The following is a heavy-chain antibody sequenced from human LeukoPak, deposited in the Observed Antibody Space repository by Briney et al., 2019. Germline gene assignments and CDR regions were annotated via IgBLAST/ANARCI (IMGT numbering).Heavy chain of an antibody. CDR2: IWYDGSNK. Sequence: PGGSLRLSCAASGFTFSSYGMHWVRQAPGKGLEWVAVIWYDGSNKYYADSVKGRFTISRDNSKNSLYLQMNSLRAEDTAVYYCARDGVAVAGMIFFDYWGQGTLVTVSS. CDR3: ARDGVAVAGMIFFDY. CDR1: GFTFSSYG. D-gene: IGHD6-19*01. J-gene: IGHJ4*02. V-gene: IGHV3-33*01.